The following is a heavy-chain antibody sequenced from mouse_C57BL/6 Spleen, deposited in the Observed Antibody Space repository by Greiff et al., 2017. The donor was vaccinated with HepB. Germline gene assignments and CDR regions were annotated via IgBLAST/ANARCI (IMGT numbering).Heavy chain of an antibody. D-gene: IGHD1-1*01. CDR2: IYPGDGDT. Sequence: VQLQQSGAELVKPGASVKISCKASGYAFSSYWMNWVKQRPGKGLEWIGQIYPGDGDTNYNGKFKGKATLTADKSSSTAYMQLSSLTSEDSAVYFCARWYGSSLYWYFDVWGTGTTVTVSS. J-gene: IGHJ1*03. CDR3: ARWYGSSLYWYFDV. V-gene: IGHV1-80*01. CDR1: GYAFSSYW.